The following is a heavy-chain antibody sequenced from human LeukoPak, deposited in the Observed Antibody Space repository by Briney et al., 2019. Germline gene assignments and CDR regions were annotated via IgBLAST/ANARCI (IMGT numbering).Heavy chain of an antibody. CDR2: LDRSGTIT. CDR1: GFTLSDYE. V-gene: IGHV3-11*06. J-gene: IGHJ6*02. CDR3: ARDLEYYDFWSGLAKELYYYYGMDV. D-gene: IGHD3-3*01. Sequence: GGSLRLSCAASGFTLSDYEMSWVRQAPGKGLQWVSDLDRSGTITTYADSVRGRFTVSRDNAKNTLYLQMNSLRAEDTAVYYCARDLEYYDFWSGLAKELYYYYGMDVWGQGTTVTVSS.